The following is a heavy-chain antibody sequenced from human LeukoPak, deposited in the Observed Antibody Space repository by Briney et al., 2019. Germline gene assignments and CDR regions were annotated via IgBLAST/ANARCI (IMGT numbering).Heavy chain of an antibody. CDR3: ARDYGDFFDY. CDR1: GGSISSYY. Sequence: SETLSLTCTVSGGSISSYYWSWIRQPPGKGLEWIGYIYYSGSTNYNPSLKSRVTISVETSKNQFSLKLSSVTAADTAVYYCARDYGDFFDYWGQGTLVTVSS. D-gene: IGHD4-17*01. J-gene: IGHJ4*02. V-gene: IGHV4-59*01. CDR2: IYYSGST.